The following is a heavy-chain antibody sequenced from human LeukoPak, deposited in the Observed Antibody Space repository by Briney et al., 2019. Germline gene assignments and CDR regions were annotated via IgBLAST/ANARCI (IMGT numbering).Heavy chain of an antibody. CDR3: ASNAIRRILVDY. J-gene: IGHJ4*02. CDR2: IYYSGST. D-gene: IGHD2-8*01. V-gene: IGHV4-39*01. Sequence: PSGTLSLTCSVSGGSISSSSYYWGWIRQPPGKGLEWIGSIYYSGSTYYNPSLKSRVTISVDTSKNQFSLKLSSVTAADTAVYYCASNAIRRILVDYWGQGTLVTVSS. CDR1: GGSISSSSYY.